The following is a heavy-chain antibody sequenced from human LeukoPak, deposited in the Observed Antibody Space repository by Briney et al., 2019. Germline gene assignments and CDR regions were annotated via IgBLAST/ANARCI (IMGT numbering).Heavy chain of an antibody. CDR1: GGSISSGNYR. J-gene: IGHJ6*03. D-gene: IGHD2-2*01. CDR2: IDTSGNT. CDR3: ARDHCGTTSCYSSSYYMDV. V-gene: IGHV4-61*02. Sequence: KTSQTLSLTCTVSGGSISSGNYRWSWIRQPAGEGLEWIGRIDTSGNTNYNPSLKSRVTISVDTSKSQFSLWLHSVTAADTAVYYCARDHCGTTSCYSSSYYMDVWGKGTTVTVSS.